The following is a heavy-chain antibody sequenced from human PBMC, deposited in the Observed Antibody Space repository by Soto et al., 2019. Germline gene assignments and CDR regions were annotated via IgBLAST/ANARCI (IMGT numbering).Heavy chain of an antibody. J-gene: IGHJ4*02. D-gene: IGHD2-15*01. CDR3: ARAAAIASRDY. V-gene: IGHV4-30-4*01. CDR2: ISNSGSP. CDR1: GSSITSGDYSISSGDYY. Sequence: QVQLQESGPGLVEPSQTLSLTCTVSGSSITSGDYSISSGDYYWSWIRQSPGKGLEWIGYISNSGSPYDNPSLKSRIKLSLDTSNSQFSLKLTSMSAADTAVYFCARAAAIASRDYWGRGTLVTVSS.